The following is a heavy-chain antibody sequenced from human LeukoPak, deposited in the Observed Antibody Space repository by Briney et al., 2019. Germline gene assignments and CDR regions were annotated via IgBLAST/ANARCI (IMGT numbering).Heavy chain of an antibody. CDR3: ARLKKERFGELFSRLTSTPRYYFDY. D-gene: IGHD3-10*01. CDR2: ISYSGNT. J-gene: IGHJ4*02. CDR1: GYSISSDYY. V-gene: IGHV4-38-2*02. Sequence: SETLSLTCTVSGYSISSDYYWTWIRQPPGKGLEWIAEISYSGNTNYNPSLKSRVTIGTSKNEISLNLTSVTAADTAVYYCARLKKERFGELFSRLTSTPRYYFDYWGQGTQVTVSS.